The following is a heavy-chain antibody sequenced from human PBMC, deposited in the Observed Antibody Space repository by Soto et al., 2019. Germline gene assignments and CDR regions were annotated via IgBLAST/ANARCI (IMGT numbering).Heavy chain of an antibody. V-gene: IGHV3-53*01. Sequence: DVQLVESGGGLIQPGESLRLSCAAFGLTVSGKKYVAWVRQGPGKGLEWVSALYDVDGSFYADSVKGRFTTSSDSSKTTVYLQMNGLRPDDTAVYSCATWHEREHAYDVWGQGTTVTVSS. CDR3: ATWHEREHAYDV. CDR2: LYDVDGS. D-gene: IGHD1-26*01. J-gene: IGHJ3*01. CDR1: GLTVSGKKY.